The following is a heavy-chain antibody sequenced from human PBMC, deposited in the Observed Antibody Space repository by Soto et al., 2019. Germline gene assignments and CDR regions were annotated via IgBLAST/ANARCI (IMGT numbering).Heavy chain of an antibody. CDR3: ARGLNGYLHYFDY. D-gene: IGHD5-18*01. Sequence: ASVKVSCKASGYTFASYAISWMRQAPGQGLEWMGWISAYNGNTNYAQKLQGRVTMTTDTSTSTAYMELSSLRSEDTAVYYCARGLNGYLHYFDYWGQGTPVTVSS. CDR1: GYTFASYA. V-gene: IGHV1-18*01. CDR2: ISAYNGNT. J-gene: IGHJ4*02.